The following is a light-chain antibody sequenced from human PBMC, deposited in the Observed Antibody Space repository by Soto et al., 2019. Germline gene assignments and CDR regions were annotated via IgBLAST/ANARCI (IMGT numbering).Light chain of an antibody. J-gene: IGKJ1*01. Sequence: EIVMTPSPATLSVSPVERATLSCRASQSVSSNLAWYQQKPGQAPRLLIYGASTRATGIPARFSGSGSGTEFTLTISSLQSEDFAVYYCQQYNNWPPGTFGQGTKVDI. CDR1: QSVSSN. CDR3: QQYNNWPPGT. CDR2: GAS. V-gene: IGKV3-15*01.